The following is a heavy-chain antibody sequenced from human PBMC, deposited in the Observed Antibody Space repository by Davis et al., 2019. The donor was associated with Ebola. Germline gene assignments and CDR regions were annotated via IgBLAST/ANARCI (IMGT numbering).Heavy chain of an antibody. CDR2: INAGNGNT. J-gene: IGHJ6*02. CDR3: ARDITGTTLLQYYYYGMDV. V-gene: IGHV1-3*01. D-gene: IGHD1-7*01. CDR1: GYSFSSYE. Sequence: ASVKVSCKASGYSFSSYEVHWVRQAPGQRLEWMGWINAGNGNTKYSQKFQGRVTITRDTSASTAYMELSSLRSEDTAVYYCARDITGTTLLQYYYYGMDVWGQGTTVTVSS.